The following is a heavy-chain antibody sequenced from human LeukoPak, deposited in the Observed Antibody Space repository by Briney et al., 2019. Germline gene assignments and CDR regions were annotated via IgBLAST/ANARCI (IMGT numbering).Heavy chain of an antibody. J-gene: IGHJ4*02. CDR2: IYTSGNT. CDR1: GGSISSYY. V-gene: IGHV4-4*07. D-gene: IGHD6-13*01. Sequence: PSGTLSLTCTVSGGSISSYYWSWVRQPAGKGLEWIGRIYTSGNTNYNPSLKGRVTMSVDTSKNQFSLNLSSVTAADTAVYYCARGRGSSWYYFDYWGQGTLVTVSS. CDR3: ARGRGSSWYYFDY.